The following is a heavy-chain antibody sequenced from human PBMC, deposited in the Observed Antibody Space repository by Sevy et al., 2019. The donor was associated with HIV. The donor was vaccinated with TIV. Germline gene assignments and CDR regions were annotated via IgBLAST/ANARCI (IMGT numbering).Heavy chain of an antibody. J-gene: IGHJ6*02. V-gene: IGHV3-21*04. CDR1: GFTFSSYS. CDR3: ARTLAVTTYYYYGMDV. D-gene: IGHD4-17*01. CDR2: ISSSSSYI. Sequence: GGSLRLSCAASGFTFSSYSMNWVRQAPGKGLEWVSSISSSSSYIYYADSVKGRFTISRDNAKNSLYLQMNSLRAEDTVVYYCARTLAVTTYYYYGMDVWGQGTTVTVSS.